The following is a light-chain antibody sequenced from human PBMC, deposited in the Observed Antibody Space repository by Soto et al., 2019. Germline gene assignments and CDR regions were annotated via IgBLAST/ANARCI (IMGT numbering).Light chain of an antibody. Sequence: QSVLTQPASVSGSPGQSITISCTGTSSDVGAYNYVSWYQQHPGKAPKLMIYEVSNRPSGASNRFSGSKSGNTASLTISGLQAEDEADYYCSSYTSSSTSVVFGGGTKLTVL. J-gene: IGLJ2*01. CDR3: SSYTSSSTSVV. CDR1: SSDVGAYNY. CDR2: EVS. V-gene: IGLV2-14*01.